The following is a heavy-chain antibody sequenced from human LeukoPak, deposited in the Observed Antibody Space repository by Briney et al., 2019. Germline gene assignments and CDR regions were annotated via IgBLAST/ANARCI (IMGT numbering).Heavy chain of an antibody. V-gene: IGHV3-23*01. CDR2: ICGSGGST. Sequence: GGSLRLSCAASGFTFISYAMSWVRQAPGKGLEWVSAICGSGGSTYYADSVKGGFTISRDNSKNTLYLQMNGLRDEGTAVYYCAKDLGGYDSSGYYPYYFDYWGQGTLVTVSS. J-gene: IGHJ4*02. CDR1: GFTFISYA. CDR3: AKDLGGYDSSGYYPYYFDY. D-gene: IGHD3-22*01.